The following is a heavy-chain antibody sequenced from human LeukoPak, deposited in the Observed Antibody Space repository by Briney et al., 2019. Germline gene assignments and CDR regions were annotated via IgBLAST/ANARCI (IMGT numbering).Heavy chain of an antibody. Sequence: SETLSLTCSVSGGSISSSSDYWGWVRQPPGKGLEWIVSIYHSETTYYNPSLKSRVIISVDTSKNQFSLKLNSVTAADTAVYYCGRPNPDSSGYYGSFDPWGQGILVTVSS. J-gene: IGHJ5*02. CDR2: IYHSETT. CDR1: GGSISSSSDY. D-gene: IGHD3-22*01. V-gene: IGHV4-39*01. CDR3: GRPNPDSSGYYGSFDP.